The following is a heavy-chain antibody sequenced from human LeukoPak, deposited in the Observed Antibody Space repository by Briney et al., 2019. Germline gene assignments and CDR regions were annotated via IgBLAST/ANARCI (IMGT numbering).Heavy chain of an antibody. CDR2: IYYSGST. J-gene: IGHJ5*02. CDR1: GGSISSTNYY. Sequence: PSETLSLTCTVSGGSISSTNYYWGWVRQPPGKGLEWIGSIYYSGSTYDNPSLESRVTISVDTSKNQFSLKLSSVTAADMAVYYCARAVVPAAIGWFDPWGQGTLVTVSS. D-gene: IGHD2-2*01. CDR3: ARAVVPAAIGWFDP. V-gene: IGHV4-39*07.